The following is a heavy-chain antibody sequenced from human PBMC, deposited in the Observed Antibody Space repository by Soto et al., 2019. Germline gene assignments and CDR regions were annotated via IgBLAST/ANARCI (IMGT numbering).Heavy chain of an antibody. CDR2: MSFDGNVQ. CDR3: AKHLREREHDF. J-gene: IGHJ4*02. CDR1: GFSLSSSA. D-gene: IGHD1-26*01. V-gene: IGHV3-30*18. Sequence: GGSVRLAYAASGFSLSSSAMHWVRQAPGKGLAWVAAVMSFDGNVQYYADSVKGRFTISRDNAKNTLYLQMNSLRPEDTALYYCAKHLREREHDFWGQGTLDPVSS.